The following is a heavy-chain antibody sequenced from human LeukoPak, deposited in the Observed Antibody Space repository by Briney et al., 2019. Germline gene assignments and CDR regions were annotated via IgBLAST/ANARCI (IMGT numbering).Heavy chain of an antibody. Sequence: GGSLRLSCAASGFTFSSYAMHWVRQAPGKGLEWVAVISYDGSNKYYADSVKGRFTISRDNSKNTLYLQTNSLRAEDTAVYYCARAFTYDSPGFDYWGQGTLVTVSS. V-gene: IGHV3-30*04. J-gene: IGHJ4*02. CDR2: ISYDGSNK. CDR3: ARAFTYDSPGFDY. CDR1: GFTFSSYA. D-gene: IGHD3-22*01.